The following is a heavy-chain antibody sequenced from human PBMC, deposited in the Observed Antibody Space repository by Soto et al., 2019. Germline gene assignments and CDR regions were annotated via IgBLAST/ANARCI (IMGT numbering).Heavy chain of an antibody. CDR2: ISAYNGNT. CDR1: GYTFTSYG. J-gene: IGHJ6*02. CDR3: ARDYYDSSGYYMVPYGMAV. D-gene: IGHD3-22*01. V-gene: IGHV1-18*01. Sequence: GASVKVSCKASGYTFTSYGISWVRQAPGQGLEWMGWISAYNGNTNYAQKLQGRVTMTTDTSTSTAYMELRSLRSDDTAVYYCARDYYDSSGYYMVPYGMAVWGQGTTVTVSS.